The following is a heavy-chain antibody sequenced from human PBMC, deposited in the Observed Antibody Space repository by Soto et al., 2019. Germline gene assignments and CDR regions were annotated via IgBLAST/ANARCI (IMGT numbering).Heavy chain of an antibody. CDR1: GFTVSSNY. CDR3: ARAHADRGYSGYDHYYYYYYMDV. V-gene: IGHV3-53*04. CDR2: IYSGGST. J-gene: IGHJ6*03. D-gene: IGHD5-12*01. Sequence: PGGSLRLSCAASGFTVSSNYMSWVRQAPGKGLEWVSVIYSGGSTYYADSVKGRFTISRHNSKNSLYLQMNSLRAEDTAVYYCARAHADRGYSGYDHYYYYYYMDVWGKGTTVTVSS.